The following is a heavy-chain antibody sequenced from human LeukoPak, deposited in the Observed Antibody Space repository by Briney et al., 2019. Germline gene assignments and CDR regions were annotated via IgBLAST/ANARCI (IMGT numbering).Heavy chain of an antibody. D-gene: IGHD5-24*01. Sequence: GGSLSLSCAASGFTFSSYEMNWVRQAPGKGLEWVSYISSSGRTIYYADSVKGRYTISRDNAKNSLYLQMNSLRAEDTAVYYCAREDGYPRDYFDYWGQGTLVTVSS. V-gene: IGHV3-48*03. J-gene: IGHJ4*02. CDR1: GFTFSSYE. CDR3: AREDGYPRDYFDY. CDR2: ISSSGRTI.